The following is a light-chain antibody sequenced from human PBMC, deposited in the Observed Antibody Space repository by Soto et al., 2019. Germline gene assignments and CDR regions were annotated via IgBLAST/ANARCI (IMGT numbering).Light chain of an antibody. Sequence: DIQMTQSPSTLSASVGDRVTITCRASQSISSWLAWYQQKPGKAPKLLIYKASSLESGVPSRFSGSESGTELTLTISSLQPDEFATYYCQQDKSYTITFGQGTRLEIK. J-gene: IGKJ5*01. CDR3: QQDKSYTIT. CDR1: QSISSW. CDR2: KAS. V-gene: IGKV1-5*03.